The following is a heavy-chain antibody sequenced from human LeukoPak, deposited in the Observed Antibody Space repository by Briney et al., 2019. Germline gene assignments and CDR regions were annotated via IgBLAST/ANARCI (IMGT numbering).Heavy chain of an antibody. J-gene: IGHJ4*02. D-gene: IGHD2-15*01. CDR3: ARAGGY. CDR1: GFAFSAYE. Sequence: PGGSLRLSCLASGFAFSAYEMNWVRQAPGKGLEWVSYIAGSDTTTYYADSVKGRFTIFRDNAKNSLYLQMNSLRAEDTAVYYCARAGGYWGQGTLVTVSS. CDR2: IAGSDTTT. V-gene: IGHV3-48*03.